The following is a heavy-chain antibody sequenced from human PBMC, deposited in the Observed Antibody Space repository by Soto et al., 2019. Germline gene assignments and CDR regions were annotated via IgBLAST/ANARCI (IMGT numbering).Heavy chain of an antibody. Sequence: QITLKESGPTLVKPTQTLTLTCTFSGFSLSTSGVGVGWIRQPPGKALEWLALIYWNDDKRYSPSLKSRLTFNKDTSKHQVVLTMTNMYPVDTATYYCAHGSGYLNAFDIWGQGTMVTVSS. V-gene: IGHV2-5*01. CDR3: AHGSGYLNAFDI. CDR1: GFSLSTSGVG. CDR2: IYWNDDK. J-gene: IGHJ3*02. D-gene: IGHD5-18*01.